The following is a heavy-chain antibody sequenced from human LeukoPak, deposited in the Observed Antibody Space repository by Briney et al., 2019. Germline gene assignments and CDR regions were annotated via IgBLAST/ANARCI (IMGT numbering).Heavy chain of an antibody. CDR1: GGSISSHY. Sequence: PSETLSLTCTVSGGSISSHYWSWIRQPPGKGLEWIGCIYYSGSTNYNPSLKSRVTISIDTSKNQFSLKLRSVTAADTAVYYCARGDDYVPFDYWGQGTLVTVSS. J-gene: IGHJ4*02. CDR3: ARGDDYVPFDY. V-gene: IGHV4-59*11. CDR2: IYYSGST. D-gene: IGHD3-16*01.